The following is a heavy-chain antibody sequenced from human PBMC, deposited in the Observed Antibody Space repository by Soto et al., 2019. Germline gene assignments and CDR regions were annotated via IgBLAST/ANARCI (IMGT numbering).Heavy chain of an antibody. CDR1: GGTFSSYA. CDR3: ARISPHYDSSGYYLDY. CDR2: IIPIFGTA. Sequence: SVKVSCKASGGTFSSYAISWVRQAPGQGLEWMGGIIPIFGTANYAQKFQGRVTITADESTSTAYMELSSLRSEDTAVYYCARISPHYDSSGYYLDYWGQGTLVTVSS. J-gene: IGHJ4*02. V-gene: IGHV1-69*13. D-gene: IGHD3-22*01.